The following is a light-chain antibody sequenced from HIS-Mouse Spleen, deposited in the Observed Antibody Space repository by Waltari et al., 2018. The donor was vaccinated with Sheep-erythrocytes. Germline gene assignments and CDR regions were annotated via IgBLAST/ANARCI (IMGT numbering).Light chain of an antibody. J-gene: IGLJ1*01. CDR3: CSYAGSYNHV. V-gene: IGLV2-11*02. Sequence: QSALTQPRSVSGSPGQSVTISCTGTSSDVGWYNSVSWYQQHPGKAPKLMIYDVSKRPSGVPDRFSGSKSGNTASLTISGLQAEDEADYYCCSYAGSYNHVFATGTKVTVL. CDR1: SSDVGWYNS. CDR2: DVS.